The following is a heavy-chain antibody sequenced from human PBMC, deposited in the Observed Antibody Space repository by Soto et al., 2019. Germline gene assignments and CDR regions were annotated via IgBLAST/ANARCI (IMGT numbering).Heavy chain of an antibody. CDR1: GYTFSNYD. D-gene: IGHD1-1*01. Sequence: QVQLVQSGAEVKKPGASVKVSCKASGYTFSNYDINWVRQATGQGLEWMGWMNPNSGNTGYAQKFQGRVSMTWNNSISTAYMELNSLISDDTAVYYCGRGRMEDYWGQGTLVTVSS. J-gene: IGHJ4*02. CDR2: MNPNSGNT. CDR3: GRGRMEDY. V-gene: IGHV1-8*01.